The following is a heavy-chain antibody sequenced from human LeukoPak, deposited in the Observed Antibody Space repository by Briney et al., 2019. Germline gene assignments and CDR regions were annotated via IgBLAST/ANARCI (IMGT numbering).Heavy chain of an antibody. Sequence: PGESLRLSCAASGFTFSSYSMNWVRQAPGKGLEWVSSISSGSSYIYYADSVKGRFTISRDNAKNSLYLQMNSLSAEDTAAYYCACTSGCDFSSYYYYYMDVWGKGTRVTVSS. CDR2: ISSGSSYI. V-gene: IGHV3-21*01. CDR1: GFTFSSYS. J-gene: IGHJ6*03. CDR3: ACTSGCDFSSYYYYYMDV. D-gene: IGHD5-12*01.